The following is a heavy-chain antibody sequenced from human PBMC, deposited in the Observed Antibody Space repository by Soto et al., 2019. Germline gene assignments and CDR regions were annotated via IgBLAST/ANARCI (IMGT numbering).Heavy chain of an antibody. CDR2: IYHSGST. J-gene: IGHJ5*02. CDR1: GYSISSGYY. CDR3: ARHHYYDSSGYSQSWFDP. D-gene: IGHD3-22*01. V-gene: IGHV4-38-2*01. Sequence: LSLTCAVSGYSISSGYYWGWIRQPPGKGLEWIGSIYHSGSTYYNPSLKSRVTISVDTSKNQFSLKLSSVTAADTAVYYCARHHYYDSSGYSQSWFDPWGQGTLVTVSS.